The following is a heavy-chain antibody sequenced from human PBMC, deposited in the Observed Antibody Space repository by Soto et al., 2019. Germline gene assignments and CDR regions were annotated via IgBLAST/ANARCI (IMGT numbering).Heavy chain of an antibody. CDR2: INPNSGGT. J-gene: IGHJ5*01. CDR1: GYTFTGYY. V-gene: IGHV1-2*02. Sequence: ASVKVSCKASGYTFTGYYMHWVRQAHGQGLEWMGWINPNSGGTNYAQKFQGRVTMTRDTSISTAYMELSRLRSDDTAVYYCARDGTAAWLRFGYRFDSWGQGTLVTVYS. CDR3: ARDGTAAWLRFGYRFDS. D-gene: IGHD1-1*01.